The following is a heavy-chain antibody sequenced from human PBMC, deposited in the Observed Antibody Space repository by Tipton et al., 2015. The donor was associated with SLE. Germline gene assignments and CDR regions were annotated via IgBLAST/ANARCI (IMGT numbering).Heavy chain of an antibody. Sequence: QVQLVQSGAEVKKPGASVKVSCKASGYTFTSYDITWVRQAPGQGLEWMGWISAYTGETNSAQRFQGRVTMTTDTSRTTAYMELRSLRSDDTAVYYCARSHYGSRHYYTHVDHWGQGTLVTVSS. CDR2: ISAYTGET. V-gene: IGHV1-18*01. CDR1: GYTFTSYD. CDR3: ARSHYGSRHYYTHVDH. J-gene: IGHJ4*02. D-gene: IGHD3-10*01.